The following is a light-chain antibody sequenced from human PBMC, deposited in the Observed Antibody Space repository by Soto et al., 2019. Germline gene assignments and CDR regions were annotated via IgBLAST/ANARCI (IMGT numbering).Light chain of an antibody. CDR1: QSVSSN. Sequence: EIVSTQSPATLSLSPGERATLSCRASQSVSSNLAWYQQKPGQAPRLLISDASNRATGIPARFSGSGSGTDFTLTISSLEPEDFAVYYCQQRSNWPPWTFGQGTKVDIK. CDR2: DAS. V-gene: IGKV3-11*01. J-gene: IGKJ1*01. CDR3: QQRSNWPPWT.